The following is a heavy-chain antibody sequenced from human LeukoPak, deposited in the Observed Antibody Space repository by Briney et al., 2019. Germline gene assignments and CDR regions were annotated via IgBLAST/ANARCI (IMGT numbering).Heavy chain of an antibody. D-gene: IGHD6-13*01. V-gene: IGHV4-59*01. CDR2: VYYSGST. CDR1: GGSFSGYY. CDR3: ARSGWQQLVHYYYYGMDV. Sequence: SETLSLTCTVSGGSFSGYYWNWIRHPPGKGLEWIGYVYYSGSTNYNPSLQGRLTISVDTSTNQFSLKLSSVTAADTAVYYCARSGWQQLVHYYYYGMDVWGQGTTVTVSS. J-gene: IGHJ6*02.